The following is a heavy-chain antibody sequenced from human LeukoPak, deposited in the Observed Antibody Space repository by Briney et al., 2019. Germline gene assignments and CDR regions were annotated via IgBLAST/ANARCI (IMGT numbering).Heavy chain of an antibody. J-gene: IGHJ4*02. CDR3: AKGYDSSGYYYVDY. Sequence: GGSLRLSCAASGFTFSTYAMSWVRQAPGKGLEWVSAISGSGGSTYYADSVKGRFTISRDNSKNTLYLQMNSLRAEDTAVYYCAKGYDSSGYYYVDYWGQGTLVTVSS. D-gene: IGHD3-22*01. CDR1: GFTFSTYA. CDR2: ISGSGGST. V-gene: IGHV3-23*01.